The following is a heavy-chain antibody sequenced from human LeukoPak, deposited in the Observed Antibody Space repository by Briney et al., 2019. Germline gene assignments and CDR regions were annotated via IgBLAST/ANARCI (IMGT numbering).Heavy chain of an antibody. V-gene: IGHV3-7*03. CDR3: ASHPRHDYGDYGLDY. CDR2: IKQDGSEK. J-gene: IGHJ4*02. CDR1: GFIFSSYW. D-gene: IGHD4-17*01. Sequence: GGSLRLSCAASGFIFSSYWMSWVRQAPGKGLEWVANIKQDGSEKYYVHSVKGRFTISRDNAKNSLYLQMCSLKAEDTAVYYCASHPRHDYGDYGLDYWGQGTLVTVSS.